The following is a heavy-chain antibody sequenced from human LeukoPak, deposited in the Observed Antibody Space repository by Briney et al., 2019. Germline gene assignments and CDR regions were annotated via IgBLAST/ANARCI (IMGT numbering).Heavy chain of an antibody. CDR3: ARIGGGRWWNPGYWFDP. D-gene: IGHD2-15*01. Sequence: PSETLSLTCAVSGASISSASDYWGWIRQPPGKGLEWLGSIYYGGSTYDNPSLRSRVTISVDTSKNQFSLKLTSVTAADTAVYYCARIGGGRWWNPGYWFDPWRQGNLVTVSP. CDR1: GASISSASDY. CDR2: IYYGGST. V-gene: IGHV4-39*01. J-gene: IGHJ5*02.